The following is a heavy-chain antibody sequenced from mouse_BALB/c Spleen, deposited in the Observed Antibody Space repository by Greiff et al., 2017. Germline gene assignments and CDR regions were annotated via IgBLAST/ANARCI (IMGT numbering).Heavy chain of an antibody. J-gene: IGHJ1*01. CDR3: ARRYFDV. Sequence: VKLQESGPELVKPGASVKISCKASGYTFTSYDINWVKQRPGQGLEWIGWIYPGDGSTNYKEKFKGKATLTTDKSSSTAYMQLSSLTSENAAVYFGARRYFDVWGAGTTVTVSS. CDR1: GYTFTSYD. V-gene: IGHV1S56*01. CDR2: IYPGDGST.